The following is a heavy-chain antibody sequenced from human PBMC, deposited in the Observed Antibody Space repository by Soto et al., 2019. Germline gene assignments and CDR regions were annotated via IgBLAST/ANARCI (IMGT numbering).Heavy chain of an antibody. CDR1: GGTFSSYA. CDR3: ARGILRYFDWLHSPDYYYYGMDV. J-gene: IGHJ6*02. CDR2: IIPIFGTA. D-gene: IGHD3-9*01. V-gene: IGHV1-69*13. Sequence: SVKVSCKASGGTFSSYAISWVRQAPGQGLEWVGGIIPIFGTANYAQKFQGRVTITADESTSTAYMELSSLRSEDTAVYYCARGILRYFDWLHSPDYYYYGMDVWGQGTTVTVSS.